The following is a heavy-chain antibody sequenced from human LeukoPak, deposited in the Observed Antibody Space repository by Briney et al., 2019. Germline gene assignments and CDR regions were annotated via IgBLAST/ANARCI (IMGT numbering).Heavy chain of an antibody. CDR1: GGSFSGYY. V-gene: IGHV4-34*01. CDR2: INHSGST. D-gene: IGHD3-22*01. J-gene: IGHJ4*02. CDR3: ARGGDYYDSSGYYYS. Sequence: SETLSLTCAVYGGSFSGYYWSWIRQPPGKGLEWIGEINHSGSTNYNPSLKSRVTISVDTSKNQFSLKLSSVTAADTAVYYCARGGDYYDSSGYYYSWGQGTLVTVSS.